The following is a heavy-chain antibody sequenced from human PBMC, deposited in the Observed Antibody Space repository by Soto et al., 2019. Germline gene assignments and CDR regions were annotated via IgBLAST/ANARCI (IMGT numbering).Heavy chain of an antibody. J-gene: IGHJ5*02. CDR1: GFTFSSYA. CDR3: AKEGSSSSWYPFDWFDP. V-gene: IGHV3-23*01. D-gene: IGHD6-13*01. Sequence: GGSLRLSCAASGFTFSSYAMSWVRQAPGKGLEWVSAISGSGGSTYYADSVKGRFTISRDNSKNTLYLQMNSLRAEDTAVYYCAKEGSSSSWYPFDWFDPWGQGTLVTVSS. CDR2: ISGSGGST.